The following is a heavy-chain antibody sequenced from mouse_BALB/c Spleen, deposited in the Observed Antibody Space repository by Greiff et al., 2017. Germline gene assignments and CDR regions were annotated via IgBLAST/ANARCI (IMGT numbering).Heavy chain of an antibody. J-gene: IGHJ3*01. CDR3: ARHNRYDGAY. Sequence: EVKLMESGGGLVHPGGSLKLSCAASGFTFSSYTMSWVRQIPEKRLEWVAYIGNGGGSTYYPDTVKGRFTISRDNAKNTLYLQMSSLKSEDTAMYYCARHNRYDGAYWGQGTLVTVSA. V-gene: IGHV5-12-2*01. CDR1: GFTFSSYT. CDR2: IGNGGGST. D-gene: IGHD2-14*01.